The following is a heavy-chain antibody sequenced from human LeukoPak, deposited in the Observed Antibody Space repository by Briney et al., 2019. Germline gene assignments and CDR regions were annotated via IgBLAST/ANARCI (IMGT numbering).Heavy chain of an antibody. D-gene: IGHD1-26*01. Sequence: SQTLSLTCAISGDSVSSNSAAWNWIRQSPSRGLEWLGRTYYRSKWYNDFAVSVKSRIAINPDTSKNQFSLQLTSVTPEDTAVYYCARGLDSGSLGRPFDYWGQGTLVTVSS. V-gene: IGHV6-1*01. CDR1: GDSVSSNSAA. J-gene: IGHJ4*02. CDR3: ARGLDSGSLGRPFDY. CDR2: TYYRSKWYN.